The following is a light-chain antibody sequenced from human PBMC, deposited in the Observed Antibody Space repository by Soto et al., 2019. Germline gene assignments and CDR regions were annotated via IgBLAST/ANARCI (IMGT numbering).Light chain of an antibody. CDR2: DAS. CDR3: QQRNVWPPIT. CDR1: QSIRTS. Sequence: EIVLTHSPATLSFSPWERATLSFSSSQSIRTSLAWYQQKPGQAPRLVIFDASNRANGVPARFGGSGSGTDSTLTINSLEPEDFAVYYCQQRNVWPPITFGQGTRLEIK. V-gene: IGKV3-11*01. J-gene: IGKJ5*01.